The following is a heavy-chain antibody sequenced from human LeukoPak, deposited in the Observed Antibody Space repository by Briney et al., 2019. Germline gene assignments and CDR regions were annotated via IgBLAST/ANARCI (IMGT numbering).Heavy chain of an antibody. CDR3: ARWHYGDPPYYYYMDV. Sequence: SETLSLTCTVSGGSISSYYWSWIRQPAGKGLEWIGRIYTSGSTNYNPSLKSRVTMSVDTSKNQFSLKLSSVTAADTAVYYCARWHYGDPPYYYYMDVWGKGTTVTVSS. CDR1: GGSISSYY. D-gene: IGHD4-17*01. J-gene: IGHJ6*03. CDR2: IYTSGST. V-gene: IGHV4-4*07.